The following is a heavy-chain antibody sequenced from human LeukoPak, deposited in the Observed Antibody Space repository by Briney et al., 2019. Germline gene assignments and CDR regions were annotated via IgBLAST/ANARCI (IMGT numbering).Heavy chain of an antibody. D-gene: IGHD4-17*01. CDR1: GYTFTSYA. V-gene: IGHV7-4-1*02. J-gene: IGHJ4*02. Sequence: GASVKVSCKASGYTFTSYAMNWVRQAPGQGLEWMGWINTNTGNPTYAQGFTGRFVFSLDTSVSTAYLQISSLKAEDTAVYYCARAPPATTVTTRRKSDLDYWGQGILVTVSS. CDR3: ARAPPATTVTTRRKSDLDY. CDR2: INTNTGNP.